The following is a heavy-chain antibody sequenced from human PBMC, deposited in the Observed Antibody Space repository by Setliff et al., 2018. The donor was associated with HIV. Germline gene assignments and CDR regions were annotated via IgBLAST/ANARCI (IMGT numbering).Heavy chain of an antibody. D-gene: IGHD3-10*01. Sequence: LSETLSLTCTVSGGSIGGYYWSWIRQPPGTGLEWLGCIYSGGSTNYNPSLESRVTISLDTSKNQFSLRLTSVTAADTAVYYCARVRSYGSAYDAFDVWGPGTMVTVSS. J-gene: IGHJ3*01. CDR3: ARVRSYGSAYDAFDV. CDR1: GGSIGGYY. CDR2: IYSGGST. V-gene: IGHV4-4*08.